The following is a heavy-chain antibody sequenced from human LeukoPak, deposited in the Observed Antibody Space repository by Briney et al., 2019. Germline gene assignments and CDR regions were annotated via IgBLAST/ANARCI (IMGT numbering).Heavy chain of an antibody. CDR3: ARSARRVGAYDY. V-gene: IGHV4-59*01. CDR2: IYYSGST. Sequence: SETLSLTCTVSGGSISSYYWSWIRQPPGKGLEWIGYIYYSGSTNYNPSLKSRVTISVDTSKNQSSLKLSSVTAADTAVYYCARSARRVGAYDYWGQGTLVTVSS. D-gene: IGHD1-26*01. CDR1: GGSISSYY. J-gene: IGHJ4*02.